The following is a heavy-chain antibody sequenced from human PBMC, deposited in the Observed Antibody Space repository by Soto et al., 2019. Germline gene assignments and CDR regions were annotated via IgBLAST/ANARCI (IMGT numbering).Heavy chain of an antibody. J-gene: IGHJ4*02. CDR1: GFSLSSTRVA. Sequence: QITLKESGPTLVKPTQTLTLTCTFSGFSLSSTRVAVGWILQPQGRALEWLALIFWDDDKRYSPFLKSRLTITKDTSKNQVVLTMTNMDPVDTATYYCAHSVVAGLGYYFDYWGQGTLVTVSS. D-gene: IGHD6-19*01. CDR3: AHSVVAGLGYYFDY. CDR2: IFWDDDK. V-gene: IGHV2-5*02.